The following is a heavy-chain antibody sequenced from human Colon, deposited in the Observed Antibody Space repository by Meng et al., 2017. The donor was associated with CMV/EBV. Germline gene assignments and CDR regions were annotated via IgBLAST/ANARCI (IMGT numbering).Heavy chain of an antibody. V-gene: IGHV3-49*04. CDR2: IRSKAYGGTT. D-gene: IGHD3-9*01. J-gene: IGHJ6*02. Sequence: GESLKISCAASGFAVSSNYMSWVRQAPGKGLEWVGFIRSKAYGGTTEYAASVKGRFTISRDDSKSIAYLQMNSLKTEDTAVYYCTRVGLRYNYYGMDVWGQGTTVTVSS. CDR3: TRVGLRYNYYGMDV. CDR1: GFAVSSNY.